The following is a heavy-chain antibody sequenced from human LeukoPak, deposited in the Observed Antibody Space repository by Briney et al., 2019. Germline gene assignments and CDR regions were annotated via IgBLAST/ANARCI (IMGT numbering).Heavy chain of an antibody. J-gene: IGHJ4*02. CDR3: ARLIAPYSRDY. D-gene: IGHD6-13*01. V-gene: IGHV4-59*12. CDR1: GGSISSYY. Sequence: SKTLSLTCTVSGGSISSYYWSWIRQPPGKGLEWIGYIYYSGSTNYNPSLKSRVTISLDTSKNQFSLKLSSVTAADTAVYYCARLIAPYSRDYWGQGTLVTVSS. CDR2: IYYSGST.